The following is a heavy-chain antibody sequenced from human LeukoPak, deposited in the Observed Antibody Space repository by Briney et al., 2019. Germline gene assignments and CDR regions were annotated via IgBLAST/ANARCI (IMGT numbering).Heavy chain of an antibody. CDR3: ARGSLSTVLDYYYYMDV. CDR2: IYYSGST. J-gene: IGHJ6*03. Sequence: SGTLSLTCTVSGGSISSYYWSWIRQPPGKGLEWIGYIYYSGSTNYNPSLKSRVTISVDTSKNQFSLKLSSVTAADTAVYYCARGSLSTVLDYYYYMDVWGKGTRSPSP. V-gene: IGHV4-59*01. CDR1: GGSISSYY. D-gene: IGHD3-10*01.